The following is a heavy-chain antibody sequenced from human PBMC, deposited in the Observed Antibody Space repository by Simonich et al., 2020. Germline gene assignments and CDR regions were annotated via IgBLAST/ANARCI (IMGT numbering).Heavy chain of an antibody. CDR2: ILPILGIA. V-gene: IGHV1-69*09. D-gene: IGHD2-15*01. CDR3: ARGGLADRRIVYYYYMDV. J-gene: IGHJ6*03. CDR1: GGTFSSYA. Sequence: QVQLVQSGAEVKKPGSSVKVSCKASGGTFSSYAISWVCQAPGQRIGWSGRILPILGIANYAQKFHGRVTITADKSTSTAYMELSSLRSEDTAVYYCARGGLADRRIVYYYYMDVWGKGTTVTVSS.